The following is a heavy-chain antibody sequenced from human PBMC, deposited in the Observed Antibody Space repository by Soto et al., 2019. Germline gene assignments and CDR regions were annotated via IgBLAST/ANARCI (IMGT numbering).Heavy chain of an antibody. J-gene: IGHJ4*02. Sequence: QVQLVQSGVEVKRPGASVRVSCKASDYSFSTYSLSWVRQAPGQGLEWMGRINPYNGNTNSAQKFQGRVTMTTDPSSSTAYMEMRSLSSDDTARYYCARDVLSSSPYVDYWGQGTLVTVSS. D-gene: IGHD3-10*02. CDR1: DYSFSTYS. V-gene: IGHV1-18*01. CDR2: INPYNGNT. CDR3: ARDVLSSSPYVDY.